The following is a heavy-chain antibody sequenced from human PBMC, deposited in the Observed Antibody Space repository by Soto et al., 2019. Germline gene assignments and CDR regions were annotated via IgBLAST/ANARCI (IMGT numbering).Heavy chain of an antibody. J-gene: IGHJ6*02. CDR3: ARSRGLYYDFWSGYPIYGMDV. D-gene: IGHD3-3*01. CDR1: GYTFTSYG. V-gene: IGHV1-18*01. Sequence: ASVKVSCKASGYTFTSYGISWVRQAPGQGLEWMGWISAYNGNTNYAQKLQGRVTMTTDTSTSTAYMELRSLRSDDTAVYYCARSRGLYYDFWSGYPIYGMDVWGQGTTVTVSS. CDR2: ISAYNGNT.